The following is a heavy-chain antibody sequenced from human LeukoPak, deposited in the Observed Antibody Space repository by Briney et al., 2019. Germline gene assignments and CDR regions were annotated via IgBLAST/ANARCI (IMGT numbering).Heavy chain of an antibody. CDR2: IWYDGSNK. CDR3: ARVSPEIVVVTGTGAPDY. V-gene: IGHV3-33*01. Sequence: GRSLRLSCAASGFTFSSFDIHWVRQAPGKGLEWVAVIWYDGSNKYYADSVKGRFTISRDNSKNTVYLQMNSLRAEDTAVYYCARVSPEIVVVTGTGAPDYWGQGTLVTVSS. D-gene: IGHD2-21*02. CDR1: GFTFSSFD. J-gene: IGHJ4*02.